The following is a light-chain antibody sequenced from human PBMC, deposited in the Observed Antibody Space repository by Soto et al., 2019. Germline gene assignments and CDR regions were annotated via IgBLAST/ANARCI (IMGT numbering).Light chain of an antibody. J-gene: IGKJ1*01. CDR2: DAS. V-gene: IGKV3-20*01. CDR3: QQYGASPWT. Sequence: EIVLTQSPGTLSLSPGERATLSCRASQRVANSYLAWYQQKPGQAPRLLIFDASFRASDIPGRFSGSGSGTDFTLTINRLEPEDFAVYFCQQYGASPWTFGHGTKV. CDR1: QRVANSY.